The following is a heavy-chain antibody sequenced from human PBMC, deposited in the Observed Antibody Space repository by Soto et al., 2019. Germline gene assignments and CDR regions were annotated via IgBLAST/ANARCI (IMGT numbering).Heavy chain of an antibody. J-gene: IGHJ5*02. Sequence: EVQLLESGGGLVQRGGSLRLSCAASGFTFSSHAMSWVRQAPGKGLEWVSAITGSGGSTYYADSVKGRFTISRDNSKNPVYLEINSLRAEDTAAYYCAKYFFVHYGSGSYYNHWGQGTLVTVSS. D-gene: IGHD3-10*01. CDR2: ITGSGGST. CDR3: AKYFFVHYGSGSYYNH. CDR1: GFTFSSHA. V-gene: IGHV3-23*01.